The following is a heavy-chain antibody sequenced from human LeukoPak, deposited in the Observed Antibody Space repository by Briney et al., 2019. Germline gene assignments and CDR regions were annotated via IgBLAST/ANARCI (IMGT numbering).Heavy chain of an antibody. V-gene: IGHV1-3*01. J-gene: IGHJ3*02. CDR2: INAGNGNT. Sequence: ASVKVSCKASGYTFTSYAMHWVRQAPGQRLEWMGWINAGNGNTKYSQKFQGRVTMTRNTSISTAYMELSSLRSEDTAVYYCARGHYDILTGPGGDAFDIWGQGTMVTVSS. D-gene: IGHD3-9*01. CDR1: GYTFTSYA. CDR3: ARGHYDILTGPGGDAFDI.